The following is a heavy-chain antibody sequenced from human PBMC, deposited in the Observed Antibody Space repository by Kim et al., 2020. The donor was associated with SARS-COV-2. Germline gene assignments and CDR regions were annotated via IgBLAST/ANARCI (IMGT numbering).Heavy chain of an antibody. J-gene: IGHJ6*02. Sequence: GGSLRLSCAASGFTFSSYWMSWVRQAPGKGLEWVANIKQDGSEKYYVDSVKGRFTISRDNAKNSLYLQMNSLRAEDTAVYYCARGLIWGRYCSGGSCYFRWGSGMDVWGQGTTVTVSS. CDR1: GFTFSSYW. D-gene: IGHD2-15*01. CDR2: IKQDGSEK. V-gene: IGHV3-7*01. CDR3: ARGLIWGRYCSGGSCYFRWGSGMDV.